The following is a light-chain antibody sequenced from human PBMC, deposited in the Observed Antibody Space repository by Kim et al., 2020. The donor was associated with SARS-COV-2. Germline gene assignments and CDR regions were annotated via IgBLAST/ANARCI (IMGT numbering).Light chain of an antibody. CDR3: LQDYNYPWT. CDR1: QNIKTD. CDR2: AAS. J-gene: IGKJ1*01. Sequence: ASVGDRVSITCRTSQNIKTDLSWYQQIPGKAPKLLIYAASSLQTGVPSRFSGSGSGTDFSLTITSLQPEDFATYYCLQDYNYPWTFGQGTKVDIK. V-gene: IGKV1-6*01.